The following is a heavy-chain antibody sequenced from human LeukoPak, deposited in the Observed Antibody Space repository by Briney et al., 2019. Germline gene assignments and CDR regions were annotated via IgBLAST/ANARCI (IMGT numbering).Heavy chain of an antibody. CDR2: IYYSGST. Sequence: PSETLSLTCTVSGCSISSSSYYWVWIRQPPGKGLEWIGSIYYSGSTYYNPSLKSRVTISVDTSKNQFSLKLSSVTAADTAVYYCAATGEYDYVWGSYRYSYYFDYWGQGTLVTVSS. D-gene: IGHD3-16*02. J-gene: IGHJ4*02. V-gene: IGHV4-39*01. CDR1: GCSISSSSYY. CDR3: AATGEYDYVWGSYRYSYYFDY.